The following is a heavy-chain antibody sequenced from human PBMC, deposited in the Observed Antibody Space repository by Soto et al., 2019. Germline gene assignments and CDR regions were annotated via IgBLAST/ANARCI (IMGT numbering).Heavy chain of an antibody. D-gene: IGHD3-22*01. CDR2: IGTAGDT. CDR1: GFTFSSYD. J-gene: IGHJ6*02. CDR3: ARVVSSSGYYEDYYYYYGMDV. V-gene: IGHV3-13*01. Sequence: GGSLRLSCAASGFTFSSYDMHWVRQATGKGLEWVSAIGTAGDTYYPGSVKGRFTISRENAKNSLYLQMNSLRAEDTAVYYCARVVSSSGYYEDYYYYYGMDVWGQGTTVTVSS.